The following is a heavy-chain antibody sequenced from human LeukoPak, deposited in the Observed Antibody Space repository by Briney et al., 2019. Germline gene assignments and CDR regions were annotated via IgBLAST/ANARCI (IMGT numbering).Heavy chain of an antibody. V-gene: IGHV3-74*01. CDR3: TKAPLRSCTGAFCYPFDY. CDR2: IKTDGSST. J-gene: IGHJ4*02. Sequence: PGGSLRLSCAASGFTLSNYWIHWVRQAPGKGLVWVSRIKTDGSSTNYADSVRGRFTVSRDNSRNTLYLQMNSLRVEDTAVYYCTKAPLRSCTGAFCYPFDYWGQETLVTVSS. CDR1: GFTLSNYW. D-gene: IGHD2-8*02.